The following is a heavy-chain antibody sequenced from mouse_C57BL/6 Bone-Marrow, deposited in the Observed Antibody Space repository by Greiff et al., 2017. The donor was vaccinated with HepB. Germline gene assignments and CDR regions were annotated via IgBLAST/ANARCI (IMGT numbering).Heavy chain of an antibody. V-gene: IGHV5-17*01. Sequence: EVHLVESGGGLVKPGGSLKLSCAASGFTFSDYGMHWVRQAPEKGLEWVAYISSGSSTIYYADTVKGRFTISRDNAKNTLFLQMTSLRSEDTAMYYCARGTGPWYFDVWGTGTTVTVSS. J-gene: IGHJ1*03. CDR3: ARGTGPWYFDV. D-gene: IGHD3-3*01. CDR2: ISSGSSTI. CDR1: GFTFSDYG.